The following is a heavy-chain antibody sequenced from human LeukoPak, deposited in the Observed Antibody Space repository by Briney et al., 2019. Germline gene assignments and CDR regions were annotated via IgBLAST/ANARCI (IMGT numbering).Heavy chain of an antibody. Sequence: GGSLRLSCRASGFIFRDYALSWHRQAPGKGLEWVSFIRSKTYGGTTDYAASVKDRFTMSRDDSNSIAYLQMNSLKTEDTAVYYCTRDGTWIHLSDHWGQGTLVTVSS. CDR3: TRDGTWIHLSDH. D-gene: IGHD5-18*01. V-gene: IGHV3-49*03. CDR2: IRSKTYGGTT. CDR1: GFIFRDYA. J-gene: IGHJ4*02.